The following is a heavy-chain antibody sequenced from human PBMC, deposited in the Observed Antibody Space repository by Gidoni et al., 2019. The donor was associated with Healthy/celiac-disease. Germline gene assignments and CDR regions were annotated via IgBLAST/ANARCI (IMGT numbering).Heavy chain of an antibody. Sequence: EVQLVESGGGLVQPGRSLRLSCAASGFTFDDYAMHWVRQAPGKGLEWVSGISWNSGSIGYADSVKGRFTISRDNAKNSLYLQMNSLRAEDTALYHCAKGVRFLEQNYGMDVWGQGTTVTVSS. CDR1: GFTFDDYA. V-gene: IGHV3-9*01. CDR3: AKGVRFLEQNYGMDV. D-gene: IGHD3-3*01. CDR2: ISWNSGSI. J-gene: IGHJ6*02.